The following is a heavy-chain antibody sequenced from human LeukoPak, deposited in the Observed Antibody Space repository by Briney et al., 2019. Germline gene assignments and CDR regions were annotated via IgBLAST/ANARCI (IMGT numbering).Heavy chain of an antibody. Sequence: GGSLRLSCAASGFTFSSYSMNWVRQAPGKGLEWGSYISGSSSTIYYADSVKGRFTISRDNAKNSLYLQTNSLRAEDTAVYYCARAQYYSDSTGYYYLHYWGQGTLVTVSS. CDR1: GFTFSSYS. CDR2: ISGSSSTI. J-gene: IGHJ4*02. V-gene: IGHV3-48*01. D-gene: IGHD3-22*01. CDR3: ARAQYYSDSTGYYYLHY.